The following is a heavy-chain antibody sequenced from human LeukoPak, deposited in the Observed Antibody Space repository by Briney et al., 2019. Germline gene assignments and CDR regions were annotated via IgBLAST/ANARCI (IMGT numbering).Heavy chain of an antibody. CDR3: ARLHSSRAEEFDP. V-gene: IGHV4-59*01. CDR1: GGSISGYY. J-gene: IGHJ5*02. Sequence: PSETLSLTYTVSGGSISGYYWSWIRQSPGKGLEWIGYIYCTGITAYNPSLGSRVTISVDRSNNQFSLRLTSVTAADTAVYYCARLHSSRAEEFDPWGQGTLVTVSS. CDR2: IYCTGIT.